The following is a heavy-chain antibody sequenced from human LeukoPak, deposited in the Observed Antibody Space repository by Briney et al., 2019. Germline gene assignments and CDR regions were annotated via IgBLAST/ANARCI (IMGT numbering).Heavy chain of an antibody. J-gene: IGHJ4*02. CDR1: GYSISSGYY. Sequence: PSETLSLTCTVSGYSISSGYYWGWIRQPPGMGLEWIGSIYHSGSTYYNPSLKSRVTISVDTSKNQFSLKLSSVTAADTAVYYCARDGGVYDSSADYWGQGTLVTVSS. CDR3: ARDGGVYDSSADY. D-gene: IGHD3-22*01. CDR2: IYHSGST. V-gene: IGHV4-38-2*02.